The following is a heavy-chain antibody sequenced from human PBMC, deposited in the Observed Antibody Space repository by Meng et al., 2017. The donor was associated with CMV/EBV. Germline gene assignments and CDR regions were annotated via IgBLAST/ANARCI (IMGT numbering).Heavy chain of an antibody. J-gene: IGHJ5*02. CDR2: INHSGST. CDR1: GGSFSGYY. D-gene: IGHD1-26*01. V-gene: IGHV4-34*01. Sequence: QVPPQQGGAGLLKPSATLSPTCAVYGGSFSGYYWSWIRQPPGKGLEWIGEINHSGSTNYNPSLKSRVTISVDTSKNQFSLKLSSVTAADTAAYYCARGVGGWFDPWGQGTLVTVSS. CDR3: ARGVGGWFDP.